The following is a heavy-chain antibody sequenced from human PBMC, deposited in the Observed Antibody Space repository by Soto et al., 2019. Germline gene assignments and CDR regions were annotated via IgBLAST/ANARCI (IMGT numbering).Heavy chain of an antibody. D-gene: IGHD2-2*02. V-gene: IGHV1-18*01. CDR1: GYSFTSSG. CDR2: ISGYNGDT. J-gene: IGHJ6*02. CDR3: ARSGSIPYYYYGMDV. Sequence: QVHLVQSGAEVKKPGASVKVSCKTSGYSFTSSGINWVRQAPGQGLEWMGWISGYNGDTNYLQKFQGRVTMTTDTSTSTASMERRSLRSDATAVYYCARSGSIPYYYYGMDVWGQGTTVTVSS.